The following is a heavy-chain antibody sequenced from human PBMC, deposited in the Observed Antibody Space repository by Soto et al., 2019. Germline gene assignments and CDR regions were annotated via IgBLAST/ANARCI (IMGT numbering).Heavy chain of an antibody. CDR1: GGSISSGDYY. CDR2: IYYSGST. V-gene: IGHV4-30-4*01. Sequence: PSETLSLTXTVSGGSISSGDYYWSWIRQPPGKGLEWIGYIYYSGSTYYNPSLKSRVTISVDTSKNQFSLKLSSVTAADTAVYYCSRGRGGITMIVVAPPDYWGQGTLVTVSS. CDR3: SRGRGGITMIVVAPPDY. D-gene: IGHD3-22*01. J-gene: IGHJ4*02.